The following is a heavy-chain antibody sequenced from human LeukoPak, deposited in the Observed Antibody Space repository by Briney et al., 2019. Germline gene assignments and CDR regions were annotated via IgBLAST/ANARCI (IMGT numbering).Heavy chain of an antibody. V-gene: IGHV5-51*01. CDR1: GYTFTSSW. D-gene: IGHD2-15*01. CDR2: IFPGDSDT. J-gene: IGHJ5*02. Sequence: HGESLKISCQASGYTFTSSWIGWAGQIHGKGLEWMGTIFPGDSDTRYSPSFQGQVTTSVEKSTSTTYLQLSSLKASDTAMYYCARLSGGSPWGQGTLLTVSS. CDR3: ARLSGGSP.